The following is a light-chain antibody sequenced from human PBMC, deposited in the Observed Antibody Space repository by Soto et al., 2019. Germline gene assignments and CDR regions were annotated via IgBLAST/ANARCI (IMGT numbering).Light chain of an antibody. CDR3: SSYSTGGSYV. V-gene: IGLV2-14*03. CDR1: SSDVGGYNS. Sequence: QSVLTQPASVSGSPGQSIAISCTGTSSDVGGYNSASWYQQHPGKAPKLLIYDVSNRPSGVSNRFSGFKSGNTASLTISGLQAEDEADYYCSSYSTGGSYVFGTGTKVTVL. CDR2: DVS. J-gene: IGLJ1*01.